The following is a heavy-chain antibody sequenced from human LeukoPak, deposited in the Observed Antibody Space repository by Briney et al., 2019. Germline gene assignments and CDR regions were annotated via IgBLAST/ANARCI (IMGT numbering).Heavy chain of an antibody. CDR2: IRYDGSNK. V-gene: IGHV3-30*02. D-gene: IGHD3-10*01. CDR1: GFTFSSYG. CDR3: AKAPLLWFGEFWFDP. J-gene: IGHJ5*02. Sequence: PGGSLRLSCAASGFTFSSYGMHWVRQAPGKGLEWVAFIRYDGSNKYYADSVKGRFTISRDNSKNTLYLQMNSLRAEDTAVYYCAKAPLLWFGEFWFDPWGQGTLVTVSS.